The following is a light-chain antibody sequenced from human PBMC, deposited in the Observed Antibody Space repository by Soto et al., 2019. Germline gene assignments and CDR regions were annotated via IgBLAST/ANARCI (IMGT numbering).Light chain of an antibody. V-gene: IGKV1-39*01. CDR1: QTIGNE. CDR3: QQCYKTPYT. Sequence: DIQMTQSPSSLPASVGDIVTITCRASQTIGNELNWYQQKPGKAPKLLVYGTSSLQSGVPARFSGRGSGTDFTLTINSLQPDDFAVYYCQQCYKTPYTFGRGTKVDIQ. J-gene: IGKJ2*01. CDR2: GTS.